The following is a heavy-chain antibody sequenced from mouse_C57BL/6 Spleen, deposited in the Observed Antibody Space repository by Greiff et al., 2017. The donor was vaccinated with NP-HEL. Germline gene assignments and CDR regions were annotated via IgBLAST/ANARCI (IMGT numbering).Heavy chain of an antibody. J-gene: IGHJ3*01. Sequence: DVQLQESGGGLVKPGGSLKLSCAASGFPFSDYGMHWVRQAPEKGLEWVAYISSGSSTIYYADTVKGRFTISRDNAKNTLFLQMTSLRSEDTARYYCARLAWFAYWGQGTLVTVSA. V-gene: IGHV5-17*01. CDR1: GFPFSDYG. CDR2: ISSGSSTI. CDR3: ARLAWFAY.